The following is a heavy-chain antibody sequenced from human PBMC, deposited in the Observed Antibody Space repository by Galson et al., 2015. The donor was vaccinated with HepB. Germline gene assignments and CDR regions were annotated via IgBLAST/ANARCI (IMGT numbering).Heavy chain of an antibody. CDR3: AKQSTMFGVAVITSYFDT. CDR1: GITITDHG. Sequence: SLRLSCAATGITITDHGLNWVRQAPGKGLEWVAVLAGSGETTHYADSVKGRFTLSRDTSKNTMFLQMNSLTAEDTAQYFCAKQSTMFGVAVITSYFDTWGQGTPVIVSS. V-gene: IGHV3-23*01. D-gene: IGHD3-3*01. CDR2: LAGSGETT. J-gene: IGHJ1*01.